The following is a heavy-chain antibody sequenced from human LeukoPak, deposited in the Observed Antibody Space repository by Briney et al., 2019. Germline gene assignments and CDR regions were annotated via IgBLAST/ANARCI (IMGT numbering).Heavy chain of an antibody. D-gene: IGHD3-10*01. CDR3: ARVYYYGSGIALRVGYYFDY. CDR2: INWNGGST. CDR1: GFNFNTYS. Sequence: GGSLRLSCEASGFNFNTYSMAWVRQAPGKGLEWVSGINWNGGSTGYADSVKGRFTISRDNAKNSLYLQMNSLRAEDTALYHCARVYYYGSGIALRVGYYFDYWGQGTLVTVSS. V-gene: IGHV3-20*01. J-gene: IGHJ4*02.